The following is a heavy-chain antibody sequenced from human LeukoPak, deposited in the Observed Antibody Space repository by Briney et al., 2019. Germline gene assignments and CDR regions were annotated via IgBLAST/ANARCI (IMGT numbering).Heavy chain of an antibody. Sequence: ASVTVSCKASGYTFTGYYMHWVRQAPGQGLEWMGWINPNSGGTNYAQKFQGRVTMTRDTSISTAYMELSRLRSDDTAVYYCARGYYYDSSGLDYWGQGTLVAVSS. J-gene: IGHJ4*02. D-gene: IGHD3-22*01. CDR2: INPNSGGT. CDR3: ARGYYYDSSGLDY. V-gene: IGHV1-2*02. CDR1: GYTFTGYY.